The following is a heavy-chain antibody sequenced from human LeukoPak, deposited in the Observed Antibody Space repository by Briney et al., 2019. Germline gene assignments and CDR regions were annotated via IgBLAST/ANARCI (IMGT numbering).Heavy chain of an antibody. CDR2: IKDSGIEK. J-gene: IGHJ4*02. CDR1: GFTFISYS. Sequence: GSLRLPCAGSGFTFISYSMGWVRHAPGKGLDWVANIKDSGIEKEYVDSVKGRFTISRDNAKNSLYLQMNSLRVEDTALYFCARWRGAQSEFDYWGQGTQVTVSS. D-gene: IGHD3-3*01. CDR3: ARWRGAQSEFDY. V-gene: IGHV3-7*01.